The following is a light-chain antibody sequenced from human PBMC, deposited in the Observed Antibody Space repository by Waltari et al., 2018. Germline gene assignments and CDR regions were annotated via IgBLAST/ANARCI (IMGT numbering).Light chain of an antibody. CDR3: QQLNSYPIT. CDR2: AAS. V-gene: IGKV1-9*01. Sequence: IQLTQSPSSLSASVGDRVTITCRASQGINNYLAWYQQKPGKAPKLLTYAASTLQSGVPSRFSGSGSGTDFTLIISSLQPEDFATYYCQQLNSYPITFGQGTRLEIK. J-gene: IGKJ5*01. CDR1: QGINNY.